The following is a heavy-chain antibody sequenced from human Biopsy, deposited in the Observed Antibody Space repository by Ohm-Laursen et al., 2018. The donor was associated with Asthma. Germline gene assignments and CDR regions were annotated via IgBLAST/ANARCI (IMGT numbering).Heavy chain of an antibody. D-gene: IGHD6-13*01. CDR2: MNPNSGNT. J-gene: IGHJ5*02. CDR3: ARGQKSAGDRWFDP. CDR1: GYTFNSAG. Sequence: GSSVKVSCKTSGYTFNSAGINWVRQATGQGLEWMGWMNPNSGNTGYPQNFQGRVTMTRDTSISTAYMELSSLRSEDTAVYYCARGQKSAGDRWFDPWGQGTLVTVSS. V-gene: IGHV1-8*01.